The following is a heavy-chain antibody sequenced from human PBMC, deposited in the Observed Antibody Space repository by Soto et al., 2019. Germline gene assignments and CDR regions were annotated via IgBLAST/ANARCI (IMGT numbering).Heavy chain of an antibody. CDR2: IYYSGST. D-gene: IGHD3-9*01. CDR3: ASLTPADWYFAL. V-gene: IGHV4-59*12. J-gene: IGHJ2*01. CDR1: GDSISSYY. Sequence: QVQLQESGPGLVKPSETLSLTCTVSGDSISSYYWSWIRQPPGKGLQWIGYIYYSGSTDSHPSLKSRATISVDTSKNRFSLNLSSVTAADPAVYYCASLTPADWYFALWGRGTLVTVS.